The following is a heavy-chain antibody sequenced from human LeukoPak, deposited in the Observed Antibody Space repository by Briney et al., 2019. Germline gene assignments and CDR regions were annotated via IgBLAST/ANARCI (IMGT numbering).Heavy chain of an antibody. D-gene: IGHD5-12*01. CDR1: GFTFSSYA. V-gene: IGHV3-23*01. CDR2: VIDNGGFT. Sequence: QAGGSLRLSCAASGFTFSSYAITWVRQAPGKGLEWVSTVIDNGGFTYYADSVKGRFTISRDNSKGALYLQMNSLRVEDTAVYYCAREAGSGYDWGNLDYWGQGTLVTVSS. CDR3: AREAGSGYDWGNLDY. J-gene: IGHJ4*02.